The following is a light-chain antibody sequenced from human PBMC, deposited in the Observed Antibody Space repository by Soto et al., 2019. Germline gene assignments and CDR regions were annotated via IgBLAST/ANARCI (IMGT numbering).Light chain of an antibody. Sequence: EIVLTQSPGTLSLSPRERATLSCRASQSVSSNYVAWYQHKVGQAPRLLIYGASNRAPGIPDRFSGRGSGTDFTLTISRLEPEDFALYYCQQYAASPRTFGQGTQVEV. CDR1: QSVSSNY. J-gene: IGKJ1*01. CDR3: QQYAASPRT. V-gene: IGKV3-20*01. CDR2: GAS.